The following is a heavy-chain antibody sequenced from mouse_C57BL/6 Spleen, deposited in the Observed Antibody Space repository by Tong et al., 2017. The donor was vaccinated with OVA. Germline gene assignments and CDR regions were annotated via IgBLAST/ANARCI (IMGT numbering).Heavy chain of an antibody. V-gene: IGHV14-4*01. J-gene: IGHJ2*01. Sequence: EVQLQESGAELVRPGASVKLSCTASGFNIKDDYMHWVKQRPEQGLEWIGWIDPENGDTEYASKFQGKATITADTSSNTAYLQLSSLTSEDTAVYYCARWDYYGSSRHYFDYWGQGTTLTVSS. D-gene: IGHD1-1*01. CDR2: IDPENGDT. CDR3: ARWDYYGSSRHYFDY. CDR1: GFNIKDDY.